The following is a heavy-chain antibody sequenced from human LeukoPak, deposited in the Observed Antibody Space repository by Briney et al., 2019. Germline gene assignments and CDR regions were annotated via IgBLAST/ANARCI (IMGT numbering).Heavy chain of an antibody. D-gene: IGHD4-23*01. Sequence: RSGGSLRLSCAASGFTFDDYGMSWVRQAPGKGLEWVSGINWNGGSTGYADSVKGRFTISRDNAKNSLYLQMNSLRAEDTAVYYCARALSTNSWDYWGQGTLVTVSS. CDR3: ARALSTNSWDY. CDR2: INWNGGST. J-gene: IGHJ4*02. V-gene: IGHV3-20*04. CDR1: GFTFDDYG.